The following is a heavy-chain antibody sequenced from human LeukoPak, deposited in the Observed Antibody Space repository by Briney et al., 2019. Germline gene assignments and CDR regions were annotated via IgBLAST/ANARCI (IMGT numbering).Heavy chain of an antibody. CDR2: IKQDGGEK. J-gene: IGHJ4*02. V-gene: IGHV3-7*01. D-gene: IGHD4-17*01. Sequence: GGSLRLSCAASEFTFSSYWMSWVRQAPGKGLEWVANIKQDGGEKYYLDSVKGRFTVSRDNAKNSLYLQMNSQRAEDTAVYYCARLGARQILEYWGQGTLVTVSS. CDR1: EFTFSSYW. CDR3: ARLGARQILEY.